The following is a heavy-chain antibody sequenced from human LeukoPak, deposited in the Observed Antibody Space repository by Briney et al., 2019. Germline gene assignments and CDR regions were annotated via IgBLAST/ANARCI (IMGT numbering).Heavy chain of an antibody. J-gene: IGHJ3*02. CDR2: INHSGSI. D-gene: IGHD3-3*01. CDR3: ARTLYDFWSGYYSNHDAFDI. Sequence: SETLSLTCAVSGGSFSGYYWSWIRQPPGKGLEWIGEINHSGSINYNPSLKSRVTIALDTSKNQISLKLSSVTAADTAVYYCARTLYDFWSGYYSNHDAFDIWGQGTMVTVSS. V-gene: IGHV4-34*01. CDR1: GGSFSGYY.